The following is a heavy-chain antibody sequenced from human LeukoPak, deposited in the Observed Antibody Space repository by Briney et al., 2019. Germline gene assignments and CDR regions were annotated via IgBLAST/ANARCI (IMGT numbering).Heavy chain of an antibody. CDR2: IHSSGST. V-gene: IGHV4-59*11. CDR1: GGSMSGHS. J-gene: IGHJ6*02. CDR3: AREDPQTTVPEGMDV. D-gene: IGHD4-17*01. Sequence: SDTLSLTCTVSGGSMSGHSWSWFRRPPGKGLENIGYIHSSGSTNYNPSLKSRVTISVDTSKNQFSLQLRSVTAADAAVYYCAREDPQTTVPEGMDVWGQGTTVTVPS.